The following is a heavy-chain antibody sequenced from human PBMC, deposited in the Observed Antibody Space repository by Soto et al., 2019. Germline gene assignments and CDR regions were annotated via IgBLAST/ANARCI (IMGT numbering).Heavy chain of an antibody. D-gene: IGHD3-10*01. V-gene: IGHV3-7*01. CDR3: ARDVSGKLGHDS. CDR2: TKQDGSDK. J-gene: IGHJ4*02. CDR1: GFTFSSFW. Sequence: QPGGSLRLSCAASGFTFSSFWMSWVRRAPGKGLEWVANTKQDGSDKNYVGSVKGRFTISRDNAKNSLYLQMNSLRVEDTAVYYCARDVSGKLGHDSWGQGTLVTVSS.